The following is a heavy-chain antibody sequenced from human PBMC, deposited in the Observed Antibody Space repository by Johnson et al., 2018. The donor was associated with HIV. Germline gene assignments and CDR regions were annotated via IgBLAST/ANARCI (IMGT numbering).Heavy chain of an antibody. Sequence: VQLVESGGGVVQPGRSLRLSCAASGFTFSSYGMHWVRQAPGKWLEWVAVISYDGSNKYYADSVKGRFTISRDNSKNTLYLQMNSLRAEDTAVYYCAKARGGYCSSTSCFAFDIWGQGTMVTVSS. D-gene: IGHD2-2*01. V-gene: IGHV3-30*18. J-gene: IGHJ3*02. CDR1: GFTFSSYG. CDR3: AKARGGYCSSTSCFAFDI. CDR2: ISYDGSNK.